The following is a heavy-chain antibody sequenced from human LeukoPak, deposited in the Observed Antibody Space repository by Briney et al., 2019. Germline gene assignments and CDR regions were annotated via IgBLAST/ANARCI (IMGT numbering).Heavy chain of an antibody. CDR1: GGSISSYY. J-gene: IGHJ4*02. V-gene: IGHV4-59*01. CDR2: IYYSGST. CDR3: ARVSAVISFDY. Sequence: PSETLSPTCTVSGGSISSYYWSWIRQPPGKGLEWIGYIYYSGSTNYNPSLKSRVTISVDTSKNQFSLKLSSVTAADTAVYYCARVSAVISFDYWGQGTLVTVSS. D-gene: IGHD2-21*01.